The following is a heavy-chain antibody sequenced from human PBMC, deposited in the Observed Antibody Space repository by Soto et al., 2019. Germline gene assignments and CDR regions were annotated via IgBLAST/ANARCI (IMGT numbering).Heavy chain of an antibody. CDR2: IYYSGST. CDR3: ARGSYYGSGSA. J-gene: IGHJ4*02. CDR1: GGSVSSGSYY. V-gene: IGHV4-61*01. D-gene: IGHD3-10*01. Sequence: LSLTCTVSGGSVSSGSYYWSWIRQPPGKGLEWIGYIYYSGSTNYNPSLKSRVTISVDTSKNQFSLKLSSVTAADTAVYYCARGSYYGSGSAWGQGTLVTVSS.